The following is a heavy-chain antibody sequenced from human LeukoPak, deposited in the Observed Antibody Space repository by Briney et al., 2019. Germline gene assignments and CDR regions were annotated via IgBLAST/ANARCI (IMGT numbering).Heavy chain of an antibody. D-gene: IGHD1-1*01. Sequence: ASVKVSCKASGYTFTGYYIHWVRQAPGQGLEWMGWINPNNGGTNSAQKFQGRVTMTMDTSIGTAYMELNRLTYDDTAVYYCGRDRHWNQGNFDYWGQGTLVTVSS. CDR1: GYTFTGYY. V-gene: IGHV1-2*02. CDR2: INPNNGGT. CDR3: GRDRHWNQGNFDY. J-gene: IGHJ4*02.